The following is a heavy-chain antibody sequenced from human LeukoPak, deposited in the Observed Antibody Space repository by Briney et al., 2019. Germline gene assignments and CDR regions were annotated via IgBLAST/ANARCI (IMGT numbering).Heavy chain of an antibody. Sequence: SVKVSCKASGGTFSSYAISWVRQAPGQGLEWMGGIIPIFGTANYAQKFQGRVTITADESTSTAYMELSSLRSEDTAVYYYARALKGQDGYSQMDVWGQGTTVTVSS. J-gene: IGHJ6*02. V-gene: IGHV1-69*13. CDR3: ARALKGQDGYSQMDV. CDR2: IIPIFGTA. CDR1: GGTFSSYA. D-gene: IGHD5-24*01.